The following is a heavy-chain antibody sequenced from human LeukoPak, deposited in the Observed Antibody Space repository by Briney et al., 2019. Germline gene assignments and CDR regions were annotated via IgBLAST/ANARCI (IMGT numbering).Heavy chain of an antibody. CDR1: GYTFTSYG. Sequence: ASVKVSCKASGYTFTSYGISWVRQAPGQGLEWMGWISAYNGNTNYAQKFQGRVTMTRDTSISTAYMELSRLRSDDTAVYYCASERYYDSSGYSDYWGQGTLVTVSS. V-gene: IGHV1-18*01. J-gene: IGHJ4*02. CDR2: ISAYNGNT. CDR3: ASERYYDSSGYSDY. D-gene: IGHD3-22*01.